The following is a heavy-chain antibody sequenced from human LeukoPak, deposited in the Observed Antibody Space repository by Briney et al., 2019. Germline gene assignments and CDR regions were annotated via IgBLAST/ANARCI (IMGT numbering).Heavy chain of an antibody. Sequence: PGGSLRLSCAASGFTFSSYSMNWVRQAPGKGLEWVSSISSSSSYIYYADSVKGRFTISRDNAKNSLYLQMNSLRAEDTAVYYCARSRGYCSSTSCYYFDYWGQGTLVTVSS. CDR2: ISSSSSYI. CDR3: ARSRGYCSSTSCYYFDY. J-gene: IGHJ4*02. D-gene: IGHD2-2*01. V-gene: IGHV3-21*01. CDR1: GFTFSSYS.